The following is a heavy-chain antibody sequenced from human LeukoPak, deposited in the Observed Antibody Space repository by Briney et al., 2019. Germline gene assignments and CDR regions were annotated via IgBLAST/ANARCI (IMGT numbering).Heavy chain of an antibody. CDR3: ARDGIDSSGYYYVGEYYFDY. D-gene: IGHD3-22*01. J-gene: IGHJ4*02. Sequence: GGSLRLSCAASGFSFSSYTMNWVRQAPGKGLEWVSGINWNGGSTGYADSVKGRFTISRDNAKNSLYLQMNSLRAEDTALYYCARDGIDSSGYYYVGEYYFDYWGQGTLVTVSS. V-gene: IGHV3-20*04. CDR1: GFSFSSYT. CDR2: INWNGGST.